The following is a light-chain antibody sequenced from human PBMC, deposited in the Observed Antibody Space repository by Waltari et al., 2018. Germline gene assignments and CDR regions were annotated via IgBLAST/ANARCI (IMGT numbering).Light chain of an antibody. CDR3: CSYAGSYTYV. CDR1: SSDVGGYNY. V-gene: IGLV2-11*01. J-gene: IGLJ1*01. Sequence: QSALTQPRSVSGSPGQSVTISCTGTSSDVGGYNYVSWYQQHPGKAPKLMIYDVSKRPSGVPGRFSVSKAGNTASLTISGLQAEDEADYYCCSYAGSYTYVFGTGTKVTVL. CDR2: DVS.